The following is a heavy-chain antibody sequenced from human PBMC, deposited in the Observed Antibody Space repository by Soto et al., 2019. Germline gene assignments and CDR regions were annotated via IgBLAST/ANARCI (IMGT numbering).Heavy chain of an antibody. CDR2: IYPGDSDI. CDR3: ARLTVGSHKYLGYCSGGSCYQFDP. Sequence: PGESLKISCKSSGYSFTNYWIGWVRQMPGKGLEWMGIIYPGDSDIRYSPSFQGQVTISADKSIGTAYLQWSSLKASDTDIYYCARLTVGSHKYLGYCSGGSCYQFDPWGQRTLVTVSS. D-gene: IGHD2-15*01. J-gene: IGHJ5*02. CDR1: GYSFTNYW. V-gene: IGHV5-51*01.